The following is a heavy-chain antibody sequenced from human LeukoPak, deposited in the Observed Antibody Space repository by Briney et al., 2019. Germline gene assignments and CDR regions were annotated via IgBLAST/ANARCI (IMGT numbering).Heavy chain of an antibody. CDR1: GGSFSGYY. J-gene: IGHJ4*02. CDR2: INHSGST. V-gene: IGHV4-34*01. CDR3: ARRSGYCSSTSCYTASYYFDY. Sequence: SETLSLTCAVYGGSFSGYYWSWIRQPPGKGLEWIGEINHSGSTNYNPSLESRVTISVDTSKNQFSLKLSSVTAADTAVYYCARRSGYCSSTSCYTASYYFDYWGQGTLVTVSS. D-gene: IGHD2-2*02.